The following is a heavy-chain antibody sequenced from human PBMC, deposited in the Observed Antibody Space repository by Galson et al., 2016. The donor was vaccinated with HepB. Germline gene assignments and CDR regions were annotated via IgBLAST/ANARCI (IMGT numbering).Heavy chain of an antibody. V-gene: IGHV3-11*04. Sequence: SLRLSCAGSGFTFSDFDMNWVRQAPGKGLEWISYISSTGGMIYYADFVKGRFIVSRDNAQNSVYLQMNSLRAEDTALYFCARSAFHGDYEGDAFDIWGRGTLLTVSS. CDR2: ISSTGGMI. CDR1: GFTFSDFD. D-gene: IGHD4-17*01. J-gene: IGHJ3*02. CDR3: ARSAFHGDYEGDAFDI.